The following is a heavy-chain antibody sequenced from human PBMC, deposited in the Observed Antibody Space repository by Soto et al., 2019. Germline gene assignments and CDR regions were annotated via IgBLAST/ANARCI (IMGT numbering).Heavy chain of an antibody. CDR2: INPSGST. D-gene: IGHD6-6*01. CDR1: GGSFSGYY. CDR3: AREGAYRAARRIDY. V-gene: IGHV4-34*01. Sequence: QEQLQQWGPGLLNPSETLSLTCAVYGGSFSGYYLSWIRQPPGKGLEWLGDINPSGSTNYNPSLQSRVNIAVDTSKNQFSLKLSSVTAADTAGYYFAREGAYRAARRIDYWGQGTLGTVSS. J-gene: IGHJ4*02.